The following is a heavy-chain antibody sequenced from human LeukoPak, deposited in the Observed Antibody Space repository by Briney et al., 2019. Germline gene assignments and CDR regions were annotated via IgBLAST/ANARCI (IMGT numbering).Heavy chain of an antibody. V-gene: IGHV3-53*01. J-gene: IGHJ4*02. CDR2: ICSGGST. D-gene: IGHD3-22*01. CDR3: ARDESSGYFDY. CDR1: GFTVSSNY. Sequence: PGGSLRLSCAASGFTVSSNYMSWVRQAPGKGLEWVSVICSGGSTNFADSVKGRFTISRDNSKNTLYLQMNSLRAEDTAVYYCARDESSGYFDYWGQGTLVTVSS.